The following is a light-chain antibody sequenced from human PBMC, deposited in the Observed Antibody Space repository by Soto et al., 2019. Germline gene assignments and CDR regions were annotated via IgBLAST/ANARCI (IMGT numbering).Light chain of an antibody. CDR1: QSVSSSY. CDR2: GAS. Sequence: EIVLTQSPGTLSLSPGERATLSCRARQSVSSSYLAWYQQKPGQAPRLLIYGASSRATGIPDRFSGSGSGTDFTLTISRLEPEDFAVYYCQQYGSSPGVTFGGGTKVDIK. CDR3: QQYGSSPGVT. J-gene: IGKJ4*01. V-gene: IGKV3-20*01.